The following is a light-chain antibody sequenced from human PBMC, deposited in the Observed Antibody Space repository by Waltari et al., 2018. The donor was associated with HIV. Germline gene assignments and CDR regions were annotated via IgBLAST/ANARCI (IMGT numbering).Light chain of an antibody. J-gene: IGLJ3*02. Sequence: QSALTQPASVSGSPGQSITISCSGTSSDVGSYNLVSWYQHHPGKAPKLILYEGSKRPSGVSYRFSGSKFGNLASLTISGLQAEDEADYYCHSYDSSLDGWVFGGGTKLTVL. V-gene: IGLV2-14*02. CDR2: EGS. CDR1: SSDVGSYNL. CDR3: HSYDSSLDGWV.